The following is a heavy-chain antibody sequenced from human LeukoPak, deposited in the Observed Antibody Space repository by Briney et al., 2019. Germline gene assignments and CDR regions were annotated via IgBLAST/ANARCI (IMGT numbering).Heavy chain of an antibody. CDR1: RFTVSSNY. Sequence: GGSLRLSCAASRFTVSSNYMSWVRHAPGKGLEWVSVIYSGGNTYYADSLKGRFTISRDNSKNTLYLQMNSLRAEDTAVYYCARSLGWDYTYGYNYWGQGTLVTVSS. CDR3: ARSLGWDYTYGYNY. D-gene: IGHD5-18*01. V-gene: IGHV3-53*01. CDR2: IYSGGNT. J-gene: IGHJ4*02.